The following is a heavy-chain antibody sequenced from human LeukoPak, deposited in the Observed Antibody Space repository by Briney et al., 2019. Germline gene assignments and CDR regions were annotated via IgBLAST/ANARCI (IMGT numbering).Heavy chain of an antibody. V-gene: IGHV7-4-1*02. D-gene: IGHD3-22*01. Sequence: ASVKVSCKPSGYTFTDYYIHWVRQAPGQGLEWMGWINTNTGNPTYAQGFTGRFVFSLDTSVSTAYLQISSLKAEDTAVYYCARAGLGRVISGFDYWGQGTLVTVSS. CDR3: ARAGLGRVISGFDY. CDR1: GYTFTDYY. CDR2: INTNTGNP. J-gene: IGHJ4*02.